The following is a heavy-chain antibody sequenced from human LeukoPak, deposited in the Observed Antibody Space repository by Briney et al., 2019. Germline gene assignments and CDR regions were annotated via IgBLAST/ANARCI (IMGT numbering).Heavy chain of an antibody. CDR3: ARSGYSYGYIHFDY. Sequence: SVKVSCKASGYTFTSYAISWVRQAPGQGLEWMGGIIPIFGTANYAQKFQGRVTITTDESTSTAYMELSSLRSEDTAVYYCARSGYSYGYIHFDYWGQGTLVTVSS. J-gene: IGHJ4*02. CDR2: IIPIFGTA. D-gene: IGHD5-18*01. CDR1: GYTFTSYA. V-gene: IGHV1-69*05.